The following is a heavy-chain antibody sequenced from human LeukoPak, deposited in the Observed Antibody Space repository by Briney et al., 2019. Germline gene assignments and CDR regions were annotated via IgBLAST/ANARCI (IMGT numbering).Heavy chain of an antibody. CDR2: IYYNGNT. CDR3: ARAGRKELLSD. CDR1: NVSISSGGYF. D-gene: IGHD1-14*01. Sequence: SQTLSLTCTVSNVSISSGGYFYSWIRQLPGKGLEWIGYIYYNGNTYYSPSLKSRVTISLDTSKNQFSLRLPFVTAADTGTYYCARAGRKELLSDWGQGTQVTVSS. V-gene: IGHV4-31*03. J-gene: IGHJ4*02.